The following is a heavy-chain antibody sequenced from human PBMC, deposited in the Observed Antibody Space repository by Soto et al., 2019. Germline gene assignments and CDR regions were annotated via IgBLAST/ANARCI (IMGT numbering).Heavy chain of an antibody. CDR3: ARKVSGSTGRPDLWYFDL. Sequence: EVQLLDSGGGLVQPGGSLRLSCAASGFTFSGYALTWVRQAPGKGLEWVSAISGGGDAQFYADSVKGRFAISRDNSKNTLYLQMNTLRAEDTAVYYCARKVSGSTGRPDLWYFDLWGRGTLVTVSS. CDR1: GFTFSGYA. CDR2: ISGGGDAQ. V-gene: IGHV3-23*01. J-gene: IGHJ2*01. D-gene: IGHD3-10*01.